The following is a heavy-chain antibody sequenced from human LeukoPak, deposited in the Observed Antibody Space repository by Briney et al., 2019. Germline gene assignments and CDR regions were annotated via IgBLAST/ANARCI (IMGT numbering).Heavy chain of an antibody. J-gene: IGHJ4*02. V-gene: IGHV4-34*01. D-gene: IGHD4-17*01. CDR1: GGSFSGYY. CDR2: INHSGST. Sequence: SETLSLTCAVYGGSFSGYYWSWIRQPPGKGLEWIGEINHSGSTNYNPSLKSRVTISVDTSKNQFSLKLSSVTAADTAVYYCARHENGGYGAPKGLFDYWGQGTLVTVSS. CDR3: ARHENGGYGAPKGLFDY.